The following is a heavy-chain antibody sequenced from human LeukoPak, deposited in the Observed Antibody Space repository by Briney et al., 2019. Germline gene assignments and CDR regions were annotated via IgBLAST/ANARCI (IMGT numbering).Heavy chain of an antibody. J-gene: IGHJ4*02. CDR1: GYTFTSYD. Sequence: ASVKVSCKASGYTFTSYDINWVRQATGQGLEWMGWMNPNSGNTGYAQKFQGRVTMTRNTSISTAYMELSSLRSEDTAVYYCARGSSRVLLYYFDYWGQGTLVTVSS. CDR2: MNPNSGNT. V-gene: IGHV1-8*01. CDR3: ARGSSRVLLYYFDY. D-gene: IGHD2-15*01.